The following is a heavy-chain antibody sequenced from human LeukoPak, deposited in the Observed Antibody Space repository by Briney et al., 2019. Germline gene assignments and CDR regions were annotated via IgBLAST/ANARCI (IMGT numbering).Heavy chain of an antibody. CDR2: ISGYNGNT. CDR3: ARWAGGGYFDY. D-gene: IGHD3-10*01. V-gene: IGHV1-18*01. J-gene: IGHJ4*02. CDR1: GYTFTSYG. Sequence: ASVKVSCKASGYTFTSYGVTWVRQAPGQGLEWMGWISGYNGNTNYAQRLQGRVTMTTDTSTSTAYMELRSLRSDDTAAYYCARWAGGGYFDYWGQGTLVTVSS.